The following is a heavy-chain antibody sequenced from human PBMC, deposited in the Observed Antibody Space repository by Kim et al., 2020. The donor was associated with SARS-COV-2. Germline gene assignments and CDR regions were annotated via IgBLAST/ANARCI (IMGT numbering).Heavy chain of an antibody. CDR1: GGTFSSYA. D-gene: IGHD6-19*01. Sequence: SVKVSCKASGGTFSSYAISWVRQAPGQGLEWMGGIIPIFGTANYAQKFQGRVTITADESTSTAYMELSSLRSEDTAVYYCAGRYSSGWFTFDYWGQGTLVTVSS. V-gene: IGHV1-69*13. J-gene: IGHJ4*02. CDR3: AGRYSSGWFTFDY. CDR2: IIPIFGTA.